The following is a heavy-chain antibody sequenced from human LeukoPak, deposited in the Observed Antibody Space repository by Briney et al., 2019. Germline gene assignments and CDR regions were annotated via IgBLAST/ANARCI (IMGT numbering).Heavy chain of an antibody. J-gene: IGHJ4*02. D-gene: IGHD3-10*01. CDR3: AKAGPGFGFDY. Sequence: GGSLRLSCAASGFTFSSYSMNWVRHAPGKGLVWVSRINSDGSSTSYADSVKGRFTISRDNAKNTLYLQMNSLRAEDTAVYYCAKAGPGFGFDYWGQGTLVTVSS. CDR2: INSDGSST. V-gene: IGHV3-74*01. CDR1: GFTFSSYS.